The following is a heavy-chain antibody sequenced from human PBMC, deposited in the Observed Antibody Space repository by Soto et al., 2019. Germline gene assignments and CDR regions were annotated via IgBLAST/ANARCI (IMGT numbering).Heavy chain of an antibody. D-gene: IGHD2-2*02. Sequence: LRLSCAASGFTFSSYGMHWVRQAPGKGLEWVAVIWYDGSNKYYADSVKGRFTISRDNSKNTLYLQMNSLRAEDTAVYYCARDGNVVPAAISPYYYYYGMDVWGQGTTVTVSS. V-gene: IGHV3-33*01. CDR1: GFTFSSYG. CDR3: ARDGNVVPAAISPYYYYYGMDV. CDR2: IWYDGSNK. J-gene: IGHJ6*02.